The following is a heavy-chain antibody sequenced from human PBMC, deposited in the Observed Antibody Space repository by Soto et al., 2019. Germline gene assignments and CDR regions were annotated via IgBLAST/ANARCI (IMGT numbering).Heavy chain of an antibody. J-gene: IGHJ4*02. CDR1: GGTFSSYT. CDR2: IIPILGIA. V-gene: IGHV1-69*02. Sequence: QVQLVQSGAEVKKPGSSVKVSCKASGGTFSSYTISWVRQAPGQGLEWMGRIIPILGIANYAQKFQGRVTITGDKSTSTAYMELSSLRSEDAAVYYCAGGKYDIVVVRAAMGLNYWGQGTLVTVSS. D-gene: IGHD2-2*01. CDR3: AGGKYDIVVVRAAMGLNY.